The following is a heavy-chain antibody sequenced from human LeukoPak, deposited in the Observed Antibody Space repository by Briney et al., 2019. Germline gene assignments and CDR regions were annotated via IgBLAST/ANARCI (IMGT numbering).Heavy chain of an antibody. D-gene: IGHD3-9*01. CDR2: IYYSGST. J-gene: IGHJ4*02. CDR3: ARGPPLRYFDWSIGDGGFDY. V-gene: IGHV4-59*08. CDR1: GGSISSYD. Sequence: SETLSLTCAVSGGSISSYDWSWIRQPPGKGLEWIGYIYYSGSTNYNPSLKSRVTISVDTSKNQFSLKLSSVTAADTAVYYCARGPPLRYFDWSIGDGGFDYWGQGTLVTVSS.